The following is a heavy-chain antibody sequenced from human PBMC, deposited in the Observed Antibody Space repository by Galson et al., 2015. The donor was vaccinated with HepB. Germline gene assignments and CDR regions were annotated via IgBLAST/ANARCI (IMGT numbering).Heavy chain of an antibody. Sequence: PALVKPTQTLTLTCTFSGFSLSTSGMCVSWIRQPPGKALEWLARIDWDDDKYYSTSLKTRLTISKDTSKNQVVLTMTNMDPVDTATYYCARTPYSSGRPLFDYWGQGTLVTVSS. CDR3: ARTPYSSGRPLFDY. V-gene: IGHV2-70*11. CDR1: GFSLSTSGMC. CDR2: IDWDDDK. D-gene: IGHD6-19*01. J-gene: IGHJ4*02.